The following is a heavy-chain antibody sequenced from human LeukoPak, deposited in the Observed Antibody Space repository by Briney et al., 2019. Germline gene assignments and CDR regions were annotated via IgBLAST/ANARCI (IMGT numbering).Heavy chain of an antibody. CDR2: IYYSGST. D-gene: IGHD2-21*02. J-gene: IGHJ4*02. V-gene: IGHV4-59*01. Sequence: GSLRLSCTVSGGSISSYYWSWIRQPPGKGLEWIGYIYYSGSTNYNPSLKSRVTISVDTSKNQFSLKLSSVTAADTAVYYCARYVVVTAYFDYWGQGTLVTVSS. CDR3: ARYVVVTAYFDY. CDR1: GGSISSYY.